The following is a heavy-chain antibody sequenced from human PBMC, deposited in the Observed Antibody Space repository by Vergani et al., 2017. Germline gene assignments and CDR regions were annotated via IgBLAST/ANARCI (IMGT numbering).Heavy chain of an antibody. CDR1: GYTFTGYY. J-gene: IGHJ5*02. D-gene: IGHD6-13*01. CDR3: ARVVAAAGSWGWCDP. CDR2: INPNSGGT. Sequence: QVQLVQSGAEVKKPGASVKVSCKASGYTFTGYYMHWVRQAPGQGLEWMGWINPNSGGTNYAQKFQGRVTMTRDTSISTAYMELSRLRSDDTAVYYCARVVAAAGSWGWCDPWGQGTLVTVSS. V-gene: IGHV1-2*02.